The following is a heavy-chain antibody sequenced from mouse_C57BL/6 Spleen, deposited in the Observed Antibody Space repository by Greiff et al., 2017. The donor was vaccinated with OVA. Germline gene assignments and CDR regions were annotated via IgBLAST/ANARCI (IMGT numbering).Heavy chain of an antibody. CDR1: GFSLTSYG. D-gene: IGHD1-1*01. Sequence: QVQLKESGPGLVQPSQSLSITCTVSGFSLTSYGVHWVRQSPGKGLEWLGVIWRGGSTDYNAAFMSRLSITKDNSKSQVFFKMNSLQADDTAIYYCAKPYYYGSSYVWYFDVWGTGTTVTVSS. CDR2: IWRGGST. V-gene: IGHV2-5*01. CDR3: AKPYYYGSSYVWYFDV. J-gene: IGHJ1*03.